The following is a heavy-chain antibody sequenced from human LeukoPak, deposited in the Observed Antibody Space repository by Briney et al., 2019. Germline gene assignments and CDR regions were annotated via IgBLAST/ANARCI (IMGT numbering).Heavy chain of an antibody. V-gene: IGHV4-59*01. Sequence: YXXSXIRQPPGXGLXWIGYIYYSGSTNXNPSLKRRVTISVDTCKNXFSLKLSSVTAADTAVYYCGXXXXXXAXXXXDPWGQXTXVTVSS. CDR3: GXXXXXXAXXXXDP. CDR1: YX. J-gene: IGHJ5*02. CDR2: IYYSGST.